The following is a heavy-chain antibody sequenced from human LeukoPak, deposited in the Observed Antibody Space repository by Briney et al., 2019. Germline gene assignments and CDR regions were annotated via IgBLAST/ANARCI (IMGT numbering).Heavy chain of an antibody. CDR3: AAGDHSFDN. Sequence: SETLSLTCSVSGASLTIYYWNWIRQPAGKGLEWIGRYASGTTTHNPSLKSQFSMSIDTSKNQISLKLTSVTAADTAVYYCAAGDHSFDNWGQGTLVTVTP. CDR1: GASLTIYY. V-gene: IGHV4-4*07. CDR2: YASGTT. D-gene: IGHD7-27*01. J-gene: IGHJ4*02.